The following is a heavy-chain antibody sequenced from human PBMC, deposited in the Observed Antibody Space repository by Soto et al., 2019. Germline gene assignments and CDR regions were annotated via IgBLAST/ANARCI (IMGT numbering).Heavy chain of an antibody. V-gene: IGHV3-7*04. CDR3: ARDRYDILTGYYGDYYYYGMDV. Sequence: GSLRLSCAASGFTFSSYWMSWVRQAPGKGLEWVANIKQDGSEKYYVDSVKGRFTISRDNAKNSLYLQMNSLRAEDTAVYYCARDRYDILTGYYGDYYYYGMDVWGQGTTVTVSS. CDR2: IKQDGSEK. CDR1: GFTFSSYW. J-gene: IGHJ6*02. D-gene: IGHD3-9*01.